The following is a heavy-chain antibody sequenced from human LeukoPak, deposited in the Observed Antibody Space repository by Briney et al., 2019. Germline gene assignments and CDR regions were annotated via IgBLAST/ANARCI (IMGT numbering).Heavy chain of an antibody. CDR2: ISGSGGST. V-gene: IGHV3-23*01. J-gene: IGHJ5*02. CDR3: AKDLGEREVDP. CDR1: GFTFSSYA. D-gene: IGHD3-16*01. Sequence: GGSLRLSCAASGFTFSSYAMSWVRQAPGKGLEWISAISGSGGSTYYADSVKGRFTISRDNSKNTLYLQMNSLRAGDTAVYYCAKDLGEREVDPWGQGTLVTVSS.